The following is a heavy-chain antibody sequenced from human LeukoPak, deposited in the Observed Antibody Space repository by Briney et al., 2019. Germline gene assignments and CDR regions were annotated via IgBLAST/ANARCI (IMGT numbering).Heavy chain of an antibody. CDR2: ISGSGGST. CDR3: VVTLAVAGLDY. V-gene: IGHV3-23*01. J-gene: IGHJ4*02. D-gene: IGHD6-19*01. CDR1: GFTFSSYA. Sequence: PGASLRLSCAAPGFTFSSYAMSWVRQAPGKGLEWVSAISGSGGSTYYADSVKGRFTISRDNSKNTLYLQMNSLRAEDTAVYYCVVTLAVAGLDYWGQGTLVTVSS.